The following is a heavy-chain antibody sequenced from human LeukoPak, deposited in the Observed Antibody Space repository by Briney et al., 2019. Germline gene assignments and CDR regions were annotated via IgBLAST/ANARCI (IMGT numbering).Heavy chain of an antibody. V-gene: IGHV3-33*08. CDR1: GYPFSGSD. CDR2: IWYDGSSK. Sequence: HPGGSLRLSCAASGYPFSGSDIHWVRQAPGKGLEWVAVIWYDGSSKYYADSVKGRFTISRDNSKDTLYLRMNSLRAEDTAVYYCARRLRRDQLDYWGQGTVVTVSS. D-gene: IGHD5-12*01. J-gene: IGHJ4*02. CDR3: ARRLRRDQLDY.